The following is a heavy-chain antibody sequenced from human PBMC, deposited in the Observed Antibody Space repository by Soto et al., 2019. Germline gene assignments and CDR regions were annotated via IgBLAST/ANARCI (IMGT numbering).Heavy chain of an antibody. Sequence: SVKVXCKASGDTXSIYAISWVRQXPGQGLEWMGGIIPIFGTANYAQKFQGRVTITADESTSTAYMELSSLRSEDTAVYYCARARQQLASYYYYHGMDVWGQGTTVTVSS. CDR3: ARARQQLASYYYYHGMDV. D-gene: IGHD6-13*01. CDR1: GDTXSIYA. V-gene: IGHV1-69*13. CDR2: IIPIFGTA. J-gene: IGHJ6*02.